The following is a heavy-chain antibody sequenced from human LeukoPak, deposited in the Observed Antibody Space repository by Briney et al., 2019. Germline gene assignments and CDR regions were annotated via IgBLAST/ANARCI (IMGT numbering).Heavy chain of an antibody. CDR1: GFTFSSYS. CDR2: ISTSATI. CDR3: ARGSSYGSYYYYDLDV. Sequence: GGSLRLSCAASGFTFSSYSMNWVRQAPGKGLEWISYISTSATIYYADSVKGRFTISRDNDKNSLYLQMSSLRAEDTAVYYCARGSSYGSYYYYDLDVWGQGTTVTVSS. V-gene: IGHV3-48*01. J-gene: IGHJ6*02. D-gene: IGHD5-18*01.